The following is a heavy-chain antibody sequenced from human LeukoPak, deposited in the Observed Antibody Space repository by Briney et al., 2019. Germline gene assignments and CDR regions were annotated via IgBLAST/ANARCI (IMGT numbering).Heavy chain of an antibody. Sequence: PGGSLRLSCAASGFTFSSYWMSWVRQAPGKGLEWVALISYDGTNNYYADSVKGRFTISRDNSKNTLYLQMNSLRAEDTAVYYCAKSISSGLAATAVGAQFDYWGQGTLVTVSS. D-gene: IGHD1-26*01. V-gene: IGHV3-30*18. CDR3: AKSISSGLAATAVGAQFDY. CDR2: ISYDGTNN. CDR1: GFTFSSYW. J-gene: IGHJ4*02.